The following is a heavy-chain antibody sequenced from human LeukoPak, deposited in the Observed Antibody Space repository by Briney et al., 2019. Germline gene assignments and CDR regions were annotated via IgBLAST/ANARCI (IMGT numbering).Heavy chain of an antibody. CDR3: AKDSAFYYIDV. Sequence: GSLRLSCATSGFTFSNYGMHWVRQAPGKGLEWVAFIRCNGNNQYYADSVKGRFTISRDNSKNTLYLQMNSLKGDDTAVYYCAKDSAFYYIDVWGKGTTVIISS. D-gene: IGHD3-10*01. CDR2: IRCNGNNQ. J-gene: IGHJ6*03. V-gene: IGHV3-30*02. CDR1: GFTFSNYG.